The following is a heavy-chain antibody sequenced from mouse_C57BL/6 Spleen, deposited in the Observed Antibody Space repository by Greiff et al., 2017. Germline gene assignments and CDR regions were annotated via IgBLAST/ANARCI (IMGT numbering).Heavy chain of an antibody. V-gene: IGHV1-4*01. D-gene: IGHD2-4*01. Sequence: QVQLQQSGAELARPGASVKMSCKASGYTFTSYTMHWVKQRPGRGLEWIGYINPSHGYTKYNQKFKDKATLTADKSSSTAYMQLSSLTSEGSAVYYCARSYYYEYYFDYWGQGTTLTVSS. CDR3: ARSYYYEYYFDY. CDR2: INPSHGYT. CDR1: GYTFTSYT. J-gene: IGHJ2*01.